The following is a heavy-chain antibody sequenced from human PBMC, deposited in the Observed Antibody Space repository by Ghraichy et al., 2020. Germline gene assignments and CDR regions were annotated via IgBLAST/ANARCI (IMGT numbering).Heavy chain of an antibody. D-gene: IGHD6-19*01. Sequence: SETLSLTCTVSGGSISSYYWSWIRQPPGKGLEWIGYIYYSGSTNYNPSLKSRVTISVDTSKNQFSLKLSSVTAADTAVYYCARVAVAGTLVFDYWGQGTLVTVSS. J-gene: IGHJ4*02. CDR3: ARVAVAGTLVFDY. CDR2: IYYSGST. CDR1: GGSISSYY. V-gene: IGHV4-59*01.